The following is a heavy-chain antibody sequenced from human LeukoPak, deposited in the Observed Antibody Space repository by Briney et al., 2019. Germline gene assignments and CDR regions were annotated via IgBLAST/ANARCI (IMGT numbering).Heavy chain of an antibody. CDR2: MNPNSGNT. Sequence: GASVKVSCKASGYTFTSYGISWVRQATGQGLEWMGWMNPNSGNTGYAQKFQGRVTITRNTSISTAYMELSSLRSEDTAVYYCVIFGVVIIEWITAPSDYWGQGTLVTVSS. V-gene: IGHV1-8*03. J-gene: IGHJ4*02. CDR3: VIFGVVIIEWITAPSDY. D-gene: IGHD3-3*01. CDR1: GYTFTSYG.